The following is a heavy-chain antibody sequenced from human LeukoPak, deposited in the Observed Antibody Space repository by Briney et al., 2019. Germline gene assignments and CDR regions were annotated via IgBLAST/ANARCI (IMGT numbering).Heavy chain of an antibody. V-gene: IGHV5-51*01. CDR2: IYPGDSDT. CDR1: GYSFTSYW. J-gene: IGHJ6*02. D-gene: IGHD3-22*01. CDR3: ARHGYYDSSGYYDYYYYYGMDV. Sequence: GGSLKISCKGSGYSFTSYWIGWVRQMPGKGLEWIRIIYPGDSDTRYSPSFQGQVTISADKSISPAYLQWSSLKASDTAMYYCARHGYYDSSGYYDYYYYYGMDVWGQGTTVTVSS.